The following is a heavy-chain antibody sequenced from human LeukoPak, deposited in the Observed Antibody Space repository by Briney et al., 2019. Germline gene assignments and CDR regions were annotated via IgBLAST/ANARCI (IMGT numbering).Heavy chain of an antibody. Sequence: ASVKVSCKASGYTFTSYGISWVRQAPGQGLEWMGWISAYNGNTNYAQKLQGRVTMTTDTSTSTAYMELRSLRSDDTAVYYCARDQMGATGFYYYYYGMDVWGQGTTVTVSS. CDR2: ISAYNGNT. CDR1: GYTFTSYG. J-gene: IGHJ6*02. V-gene: IGHV1-18*01. D-gene: IGHD1-26*01. CDR3: ARDQMGATGFYYYYYGMDV.